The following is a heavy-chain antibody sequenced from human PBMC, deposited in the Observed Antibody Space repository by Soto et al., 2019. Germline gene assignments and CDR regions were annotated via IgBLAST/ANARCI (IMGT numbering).Heavy chain of an antibody. CDR3: XXXXXXXXXXXXXXX. Sequence: QLQESGPGLAKPSETLSLTCTVSGASISGSTYYWGWIRQAAGKGLEWIGSVDYSGITYYNPSLKSRLSISVXSXETXXXLXXXSXXXXXXXXXXXXXXXXXXXXXXXXXXWGQGVRVTVSS. J-gene: IGHJ4*02. CDR1: GASISGSTYY. V-gene: IGHV4-39*02. CDR2: VDYSGIT.